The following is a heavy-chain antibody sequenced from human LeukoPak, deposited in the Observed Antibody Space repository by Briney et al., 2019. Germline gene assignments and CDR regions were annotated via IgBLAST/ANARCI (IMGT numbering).Heavy chain of an antibody. Sequence: SETLSLTCTVSGYSISSGYYWGWIRQPPGKGLEWIGSIYHSGSTYYNPSLKSRVTISVDTSKNQFSLKLSSVTAADTAVYYCARELLGMTTVTTMFDPWGQGTLVTVSS. J-gene: IGHJ5*02. V-gene: IGHV4-38-2*02. CDR1: GYSISSGYY. CDR3: ARELLGMTTVTTMFDP. D-gene: IGHD4-17*01. CDR2: IYHSGST.